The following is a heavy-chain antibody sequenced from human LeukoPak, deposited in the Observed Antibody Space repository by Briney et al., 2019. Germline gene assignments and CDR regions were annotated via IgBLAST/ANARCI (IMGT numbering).Heavy chain of an antibody. CDR3: ARGGRTFDY. J-gene: IGHJ4*02. CDR2: IGSSGDTT. V-gene: IGHV3-23*01. CDR1: GFTFSSYA. D-gene: IGHD1-26*01. Sequence: TGGSLRLSCAASGFTFSSYAMSWVRQAPGKGLEWVSTIGSSGDTTYYAGSVKGRFTISRDNSRNTLYLQMNSLKASDTAMYYCARGGRTFDYWGQGTLVTVSS.